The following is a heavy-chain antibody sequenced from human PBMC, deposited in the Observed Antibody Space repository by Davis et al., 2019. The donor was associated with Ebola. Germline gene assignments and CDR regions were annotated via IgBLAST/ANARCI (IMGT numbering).Heavy chain of an antibody. CDR1: GGSISSSDYY. CDR2: IYNNGAT. Sequence: PSETLSLTCTVSGGSISSSDYYWGWIRQSPGKGLEWIGTIYNNGATQYDPSLMRRVTMSVDTSKNQFSLKLSSVTAADTAVYYCAREGRTNWGYSGDYWGQGTLVTVSS. CDR3: AREGRTNWGYSGDY. D-gene: IGHD7-27*01. V-gene: IGHV4-39*07. J-gene: IGHJ4*02.